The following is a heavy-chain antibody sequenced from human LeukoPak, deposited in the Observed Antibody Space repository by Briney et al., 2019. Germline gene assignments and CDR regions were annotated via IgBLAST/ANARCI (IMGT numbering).Heavy chain of an antibody. CDR3: ARARTYYYDSSGYHF. D-gene: IGHD3-22*01. V-gene: IGHV1-2*02. Sequence: ASVKVSCKASGYTFTGYYMHWVRQAPGQGLEWMGWINPNSGGTNYARKFQGRVTMTRDTSISTAYMELSRLRSDDTAVYYCARARTYYYDSSGYHFWGQGTLVTVSS. CDR1: GYTFTGYY. CDR2: INPNSGGT. J-gene: IGHJ4*02.